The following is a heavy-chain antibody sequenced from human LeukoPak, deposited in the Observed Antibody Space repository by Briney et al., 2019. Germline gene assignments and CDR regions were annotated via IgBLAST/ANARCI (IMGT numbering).Heavy chain of an antibody. CDR2: IIPIFGTA. CDR3: ASRIRPSYYDSSGYYIPFDY. Sequence: SVTVSCTASGGTFSSYAISWVRQAPGQGLEWMGGIIPIFGTANYAQKFQGRVTITADESTSTAYMELSSLRSEDTAVYYCASRIRPSYYDSSGYYIPFDYWGQGTLVTVSS. D-gene: IGHD3-22*01. J-gene: IGHJ4*02. CDR1: GGTFSSYA. V-gene: IGHV1-69*13.